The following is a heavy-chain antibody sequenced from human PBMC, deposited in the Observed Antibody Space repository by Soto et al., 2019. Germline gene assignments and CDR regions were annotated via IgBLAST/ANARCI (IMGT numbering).Heavy chain of an antibody. CDR2: IYPGDSDT. CDR3: ASQVASYYDFWSGYAGYAFDI. V-gene: IGHV5-51*01. J-gene: IGHJ3*02. D-gene: IGHD3-3*01. CDR1: GDSFASYW. Sequence: PXESLKISCKGSGDSFASYWIGWVRQMPGKGLEWMGIIYPGDSDTRYSPSFQGQVTISADKSISTAYLQWSSLKASDTAMYYCASQVASYYDFWSGYAGYAFDIWGQGPMVTVSS.